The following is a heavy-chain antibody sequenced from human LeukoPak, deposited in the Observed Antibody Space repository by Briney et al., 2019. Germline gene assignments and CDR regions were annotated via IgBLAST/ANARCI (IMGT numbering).Heavy chain of an antibody. CDR2: ISYDGSNK. Sequence: PGGSLRLSCAVSGFTFSSYGMHWVRQAPGKGLEWVAVISYDGSNKYYADSVEGRFTISRDNSKNTLFLQMNSLRAEDTAVYFCARDYSRNSFDYWGQGTLVTVSS. J-gene: IGHJ4*02. V-gene: IGHV3-30*03. CDR1: GFTFSSYG. CDR3: ARDYSRNSFDY. D-gene: IGHD6-13*01.